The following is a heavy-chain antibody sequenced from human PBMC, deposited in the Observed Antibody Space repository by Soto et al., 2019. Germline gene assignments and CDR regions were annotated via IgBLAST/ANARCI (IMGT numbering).Heavy chain of an antibody. V-gene: IGHV3-23*01. D-gene: IGHD3-16*01. CDR3: IKDTTPGGLDY. CDR1: GLTSSTYA. Sequence: GGSLRLSCAASGLTSSTYAMSWVRQAPGKGLEWVSGISGSGGNTYYADSVKGRFTISRDDAKNSLYLQMNSLRPEDTAFYYCIKDTTPGGLDYWGRQILVTVSS. CDR2: ISGSGGNT. J-gene: IGHJ4*02.